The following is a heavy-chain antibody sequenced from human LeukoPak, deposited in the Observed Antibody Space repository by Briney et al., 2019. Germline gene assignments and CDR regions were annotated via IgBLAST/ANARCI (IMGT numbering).Heavy chain of an antibody. CDR2: INHSGST. CDR1: GGSFSGYY. Sequence: SETLSLTCAVYGGSFSGYYWSWIRQPPGKGLEWIGEINHSGSTNYNPSLKSRVTISVDTSKNQFSLKLSSVTAADTAVYYCARDRKVAVAGYYFDYWGQGTLVTVSS. CDR3: ARDRKVAVAGYYFDY. V-gene: IGHV4-34*01. J-gene: IGHJ4*02. D-gene: IGHD6-19*01.